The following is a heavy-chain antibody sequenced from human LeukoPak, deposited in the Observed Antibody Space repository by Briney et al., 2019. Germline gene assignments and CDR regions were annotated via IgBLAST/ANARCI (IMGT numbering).Heavy chain of an antibody. Sequence: SVKVSCKASGGTFSSYAISWVRQAPGQGLEWMGGIIPIFGTANYAQKFQGRVTITADESTSTAYMELSSLRSEGTAVYYCAKWFGEFSPFDYWGQGTLVTVSS. D-gene: IGHD3-10*01. CDR2: IIPIFGTA. V-gene: IGHV1-69*13. CDR3: AKWFGEFSPFDY. J-gene: IGHJ4*02. CDR1: GGTFSSYA.